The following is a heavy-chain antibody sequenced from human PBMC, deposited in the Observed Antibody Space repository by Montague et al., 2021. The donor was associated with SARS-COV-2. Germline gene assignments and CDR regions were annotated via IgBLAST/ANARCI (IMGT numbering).Heavy chain of an antibody. J-gene: IGHJ5*02. Sequence: TLSLTCTVPGGSISSANYYWSWIRQPAGQGLEWIGSFYTSGSTNSNPSLQSRVAISADTYKNPFDLKLSSATAADTAVYYCASTEYYASGSLFDPWGQGTLVTVSS. D-gene: IGHD3-10*01. CDR2: FYTSGST. V-gene: IGHV4-61*02. CDR3: ASTEYYASGSLFDP. CDR1: GGSISSANYY.